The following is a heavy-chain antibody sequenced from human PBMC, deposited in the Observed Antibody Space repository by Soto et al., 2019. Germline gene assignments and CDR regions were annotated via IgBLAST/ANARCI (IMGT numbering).Heavy chain of an antibody. J-gene: IGHJ4*02. CDR3: AKEVHKRPIQLWSGFDY. Sequence: GGSLRLSCAASGFTFSSYSMNWVRQAPGKGLEWVSSISSSSSYIYYADSVKGRFTISRDNAKNSLYLQMNSLRAEDTAVYYCAKEVHKRPIQLWSGFDYWGQGTLVTVSS. CDR2: ISSSSSYI. CDR1: GFTFSSYS. V-gene: IGHV3-21*01. D-gene: IGHD5-18*01.